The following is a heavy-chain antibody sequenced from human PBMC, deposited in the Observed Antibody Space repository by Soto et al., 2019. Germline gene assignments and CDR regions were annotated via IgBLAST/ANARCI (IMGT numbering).Heavy chain of an antibody. CDR1: GASGSSSHW. D-gene: IGHD2-2*01. CDR3: ARVRPPTSTTPAAVLYYFDY. Sequence: QVHLQESGPGLVKPSWTLSLTCGVSGASGSSSHWWTWVRQPPGKVLEWIGEIYHVGFTSYNPSLKSRVIMSMDQSRNQLSLKMSSVTAADTAVYYCARVRPPTSTTPAAVLYYFDYWGQGSLVTVSS. V-gene: IGHV4-4*02. CDR2: IYHVGFT. J-gene: IGHJ4*02.